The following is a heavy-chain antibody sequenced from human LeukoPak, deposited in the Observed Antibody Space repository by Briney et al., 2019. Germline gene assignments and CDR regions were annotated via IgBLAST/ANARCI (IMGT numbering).Heavy chain of an antibody. J-gene: IGHJ4*02. V-gene: IGHV3-15*04. CDR1: GFTFSNAC. CDR3: TTDGIMITLEIDDY. CDR2: SESKTDGGTT. D-gene: IGHD3-16*01. Sequence: GGSLRLSCAAAGFTFSNACMSWVRQATGKGLEWVGRSESKTDGGTTDYAAPVKGRFTISRDDSKNTLYLQMNSLKTEDTAVYYCTTDGIMITLEIDDYWGQGTLVTVSS.